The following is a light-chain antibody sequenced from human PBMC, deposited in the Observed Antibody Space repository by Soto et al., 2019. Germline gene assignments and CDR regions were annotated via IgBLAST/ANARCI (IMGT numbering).Light chain of an antibody. V-gene: IGKV3-15*01. CDR2: GTS. CDR3: QQYNNWPGIS. J-gene: IGKJ3*01. CDR1: QSVNSN. Sequence: EIVLTQSPATLSVSPGERATLSCRASQSVNSNLAWYQQKPGQAPRLLMYGTSTRATGIPARFSGSESGTEFTLTISSLQSEDFAVYYCQQYNNWPGISFGPGIKVEIK.